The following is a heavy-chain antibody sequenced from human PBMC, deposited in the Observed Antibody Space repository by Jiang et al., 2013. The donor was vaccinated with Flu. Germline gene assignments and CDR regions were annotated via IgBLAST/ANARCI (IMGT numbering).Heavy chain of an antibody. D-gene: IGHD1-14*01. CDR3: ARGGNLLGFDY. CDR2: IYDGVTT. CDR1: GDSFSSDY. V-gene: IGHV4-59*01. Sequence: SGSGLVKPSETLSLTCSVSGDSFSSDYWSWIRQPPGKELEWIGYIYDGVTTNYNPSLKSRVTISVDTSKNQLSLKLTSVTAADTAVYYCARGGNLLGFDYWGQGTLVTVSS. J-gene: IGHJ4*02.